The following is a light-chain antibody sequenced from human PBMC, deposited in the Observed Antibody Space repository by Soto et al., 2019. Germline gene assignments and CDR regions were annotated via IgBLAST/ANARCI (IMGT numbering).Light chain of an antibody. CDR2: LNSDGRH. CDR1: SGHRNYA. CDR3: QTWGSGIVV. Sequence: QLVLTQSPSASASLGASVTLTCTLSSGHRNYAIAWHQQQSEKGTRYLMKLNSDGRHTKGDGVPDRFSGSSSGAERYLTISSPQSEDEADYYCQTWGSGIVVFGGGTKVTVL. J-gene: IGLJ2*01. V-gene: IGLV4-69*01.